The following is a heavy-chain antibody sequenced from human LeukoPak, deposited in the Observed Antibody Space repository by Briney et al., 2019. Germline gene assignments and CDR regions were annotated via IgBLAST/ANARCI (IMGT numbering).Heavy chain of an antibody. Sequence: GGSLRLSCAASGFTFSSYAMSWVRQAPGKGLEWVSAISGSGGSTYYADSVKGRFTISRDNSKNTLYLQMNSLRAEDTAVYYCVYRVTAKVTAFDYWGQGTLVTVSS. CDR2: ISGSGGST. D-gene: IGHD2-21*02. CDR3: VYRVTAKVTAFDY. J-gene: IGHJ4*02. V-gene: IGHV3-23*01. CDR1: GFTFSSYA.